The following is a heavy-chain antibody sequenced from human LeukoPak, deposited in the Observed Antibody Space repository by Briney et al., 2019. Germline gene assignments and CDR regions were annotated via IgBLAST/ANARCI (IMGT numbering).Heavy chain of an antibody. CDR1: GGTFSSYA. CDR2: IIPIFGTA. Sequence: SVKVSCKASGGTFSSYAISWVRQAPGQGLEWMGGIIPIFGTANYAQKFQGRVTITADESTSTAYMELSSLKSEDTAVYYCATQRWWSRYCSSTSCPTYYFDYWGQGTMVTVSS. CDR3: ATQRWWSRYCSSTSCPTYYFDY. V-gene: IGHV1-69*13. J-gene: IGHJ4*02. D-gene: IGHD2-2*01.